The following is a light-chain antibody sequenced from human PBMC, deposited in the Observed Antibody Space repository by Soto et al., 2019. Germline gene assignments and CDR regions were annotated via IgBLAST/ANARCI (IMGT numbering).Light chain of an antibody. CDR1: QSVGNSY. V-gene: IGKV3-20*01. CDR3: QQYGGSPWT. J-gene: IGKJ1*01. CDR2: GTS. Sequence: EIVLTQSPGTLSLSPGERATLSCRASQSVGNSYLAWYQQNPGQAPRLLIYGTSSRATGIPDRFSGGGSGTDFTLTISRLEPEDFAVYYCQQYGGSPWTFGQGTKVDI.